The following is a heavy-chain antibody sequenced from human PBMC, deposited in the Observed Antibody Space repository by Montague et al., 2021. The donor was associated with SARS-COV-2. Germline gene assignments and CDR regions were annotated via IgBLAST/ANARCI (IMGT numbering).Heavy chain of an antibody. Sequence: SETLSLTCAVYGGSFSGHYWSWIRQPPGKGLEWIGEINHSGSPKYNPSLKSRVILLVDTSKNQFSLKLSSVTAADTAVYYCARGQPAAVPFYGIWNGQRDYYYYTDVWAKGTTVTVSS. D-gene: IGHD3-3*01. CDR3: ARGQPAAVPFYGIWNGQRDYYYYTDV. J-gene: IGHJ6*03. CDR1: GGSFSGHY. CDR2: INHSGSP. V-gene: IGHV4-34*01.